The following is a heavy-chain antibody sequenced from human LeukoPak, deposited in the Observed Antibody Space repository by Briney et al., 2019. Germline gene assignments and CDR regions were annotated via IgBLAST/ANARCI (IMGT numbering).Heavy chain of an antibody. CDR2: ISGIGGSI. Sequence: PGGSLRLSCAASGFTFSSYAMRWVRQAPGKGLEWVSAISGIGGSIYSADSVKCRFTNSRENSKNTLNLQMNSLRAEDTAVYYCAKGSTYYYGMDVWGQGTTVTVSS. J-gene: IGHJ6*02. CDR3: AKGSTYYYGMDV. V-gene: IGHV3-23*01. CDR1: GFTFSSYA. D-gene: IGHD5/OR15-5a*01.